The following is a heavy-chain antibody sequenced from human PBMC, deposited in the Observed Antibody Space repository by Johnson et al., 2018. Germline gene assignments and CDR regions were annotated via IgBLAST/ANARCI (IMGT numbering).Heavy chain of an antibody. D-gene: IGHD6-6*01. J-gene: IGHJ6*02. CDR3: PREVSSIAARTYYYDGLDV. CDR1: RFTFSRYD. Sequence: VQLVQSGGGLVHPGVSLTLSCLASRFTFSRYDMEWVRQGLEWVSYIGDTSYPGSVKGRFTISTEKAKSSLYLQMDSLSAEDTAVYYCPREVSSIAARTYYYDGLDVWGQGTTVTVSS. V-gene: IGHV3-13*01. CDR2: IGDT.